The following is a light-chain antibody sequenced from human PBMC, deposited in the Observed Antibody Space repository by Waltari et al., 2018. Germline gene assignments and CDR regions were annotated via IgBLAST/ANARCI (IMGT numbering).Light chain of an antibody. J-gene: IGKJ4*01. Sequence: EIVLTQSPAKLSLSPRERATLSCRASQSVSNYLAWYQQKPGQAPTLLIYDTSNRATDIPARFSGSGSGTDFTLTITSLEPGDSAIYYCQQRAKWPLTFGGGTRVETK. CDR1: QSVSNY. CDR2: DTS. CDR3: QQRAKWPLT. V-gene: IGKV3-11*01.